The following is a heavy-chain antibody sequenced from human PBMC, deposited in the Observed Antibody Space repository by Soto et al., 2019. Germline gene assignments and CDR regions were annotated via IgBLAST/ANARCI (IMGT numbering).Heavy chain of an antibody. D-gene: IGHD5-18*01. J-gene: IGHJ6*02. Sequence: GASVKVSCKASGGTFSSYAISWVRQAPGQGLEWMGGIIPIFGTANYAQKFQGRVTITADESTSTAYMELSSLRSEDTAVYYCASTPSTTAMVYLPYYYYGMDVWGQGTTVTVSS. CDR2: IIPIFGTA. CDR3: ASTPSTTAMVYLPYYYYGMDV. CDR1: GGTFSSYA. V-gene: IGHV1-69*13.